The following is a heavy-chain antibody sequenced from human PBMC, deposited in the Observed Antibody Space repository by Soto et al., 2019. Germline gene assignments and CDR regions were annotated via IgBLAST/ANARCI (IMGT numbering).Heavy chain of an antibody. D-gene: IGHD3-9*01. CDR3: ARHYNILTGYDY. J-gene: IGHJ4*02. CDR2: IEPSDSYT. Sequence: EVQLVQSGAEVKKPGESLRISCKGSGYSFTSYWISWVRQMPGKGLEWIGRIEPSDSYTNYSPSFQGHVTISADKSISTAYLQWSSLKASDTAIYYCARHYNILTGYDYWGQGTQVTVSS. V-gene: IGHV5-10-1*01. CDR1: GYSFTSYW.